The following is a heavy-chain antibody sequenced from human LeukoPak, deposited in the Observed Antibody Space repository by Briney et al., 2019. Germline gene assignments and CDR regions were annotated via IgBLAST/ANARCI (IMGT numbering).Heavy chain of an antibody. CDR3: ARGLLGGVRYFDY. Sequence: PSETLSLTCAVYGGSFSGYYWSWIRQPPGKGLEWIGEINHSGSTNYNPSLKSRVTISVDTSKNQFSLKLSSVTAADTAVYYCARGLLGGVRYFDYWGQGTLVTVSS. J-gene: IGHJ4*02. CDR2: INHSGST. D-gene: IGHD2-21*01. V-gene: IGHV4-34*01. CDR1: GGSFSGYY.